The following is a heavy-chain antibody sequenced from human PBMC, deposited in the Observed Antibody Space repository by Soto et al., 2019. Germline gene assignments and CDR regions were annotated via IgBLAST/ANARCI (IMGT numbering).Heavy chain of an antibody. CDR3: AKGRNIVAVVTPFDG. D-gene: IGHD2-21*02. V-gene: IGHV3-9*01. CDR1: GFTFGDYA. J-gene: IGHJ4*02. Sequence: EVQLVESGGGLVQPGRSLRLSCVASGFTFGDYAMHWVRQAPGKGLEWVAGISWNTDNIGYADSVKGRFTISRDNAGHALYLQMNSLRHEDTAVYYCAKGRNIVAVVTPFDGWDQGDLVTVSS. CDR2: ISWNTDNI.